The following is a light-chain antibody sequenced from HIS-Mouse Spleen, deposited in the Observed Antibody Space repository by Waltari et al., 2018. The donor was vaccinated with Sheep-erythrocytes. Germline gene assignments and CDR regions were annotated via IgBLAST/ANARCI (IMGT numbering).Light chain of an antibody. CDR2: DVS. Sequence: QSALTQPASVSGSPGQSITISCTGTSSDVGGYNYVSWYQQHPGKAPKLMIYDVSNRPAGVPDRFSGSKSGNTASLTISGLQAEDEADYYCCSYAGSYNHVFATGTKVTVL. CDR3: CSYAGSYNHV. V-gene: IGLV2-14*03. J-gene: IGLJ1*01. CDR1: SSDVGGYNY.